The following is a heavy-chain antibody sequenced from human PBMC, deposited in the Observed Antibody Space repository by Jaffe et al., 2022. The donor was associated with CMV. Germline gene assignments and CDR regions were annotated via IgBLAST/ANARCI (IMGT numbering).Heavy chain of an antibody. CDR3: ARDRAHSSSWYDSLDY. V-gene: IGHV3-48*02. CDR2: ISSSSSTI. J-gene: IGHJ4*02. CDR1: GFTFSSYS. D-gene: IGHD6-13*01. Sequence: EVQLVESGGGLVQPGGSLRLSCAASGFTFSSYSMNWVRQAPGKGLEWVSYISSSSSTIYYADSVKGRFTISRDNAKNSLYLQMNSLRDEDTAVYYCARDRAHSSSWYDSLDYWGQGTLVTVSS.